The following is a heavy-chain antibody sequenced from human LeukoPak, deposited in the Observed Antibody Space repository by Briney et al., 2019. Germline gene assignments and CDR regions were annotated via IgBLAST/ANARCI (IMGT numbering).Heavy chain of an antibody. V-gene: IGHV4-34*01. D-gene: IGHD6-19*01. CDR2: INHSGST. CDR1: GGSFSGYY. J-gene: IGHJ4*02. CDR3: ARLSSGCVDY. Sequence: SETLSLTCAVYGGSFSGYYWSWIRQPPGKGLEWIGEINHSGSTNYNPSLKSRVTMSADTSKNQFSLKLSSVTAADTAVYYCARLSSGCVDYWGQGTLVTVSA.